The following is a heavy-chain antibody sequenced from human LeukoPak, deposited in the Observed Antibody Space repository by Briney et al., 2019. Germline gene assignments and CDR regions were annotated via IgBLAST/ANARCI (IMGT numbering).Heavy chain of an antibody. J-gene: IGHJ5*02. V-gene: IGHV4-38-2*02. D-gene: IGHD6-6*01. CDR3: ARGGYSSSSDWFDP. CDR2: IYHTGGT. Sequence: SGTLSLTCTVSRYSISSGYYWGWIRQPPGKGLEWIGSIYHTGGTYYNPSLKSRVTISVDTSKNQFSLKLSSVTAADTAVYYCARGGYSSSSDWFDPWGQGTLVTVSS. CDR1: RYSISSGYY.